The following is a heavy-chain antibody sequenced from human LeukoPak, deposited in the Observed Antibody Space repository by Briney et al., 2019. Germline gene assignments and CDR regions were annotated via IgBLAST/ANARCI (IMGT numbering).Heavy chain of an antibody. CDR3: ARDPSERPLDTGYSSGWDRYYYYYMDV. V-gene: IGHV1-18*01. CDR2: ISAYNGNT. Sequence: ASVKVSCKAPGYTFTSYGISWVRQAPGQGLEWMGWISAYNGNTNYAQKLQGRVTMTTDTTTSTAYMELRSLRSDDTAVYYCARDPSERPLDTGYSSGWDRYYYYYMDVWGKGTTVTVSS. CDR1: GYTFTSYG. J-gene: IGHJ6*03. D-gene: IGHD6-19*01.